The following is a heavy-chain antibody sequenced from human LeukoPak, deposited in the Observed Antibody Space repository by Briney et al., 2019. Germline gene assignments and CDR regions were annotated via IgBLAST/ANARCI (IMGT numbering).Heavy chain of an antibody. CDR2: IKQDGSEK. J-gene: IGHJ4*02. CDR3: ARDESRLSNYYDSSGYLRY. CDR1: GFTFSSYW. Sequence: GGSLRLSCAASGFTFSSYWMSWVRQAPGKGLEWVANIKQDGSEKYYVDSVKGRFTISRDNAKNSLYLQMNSLRAEDTAVYYCARDESRLSNYYDSSGYLRYWGQGTLVTVSS. D-gene: IGHD3-22*01. V-gene: IGHV3-7*01.